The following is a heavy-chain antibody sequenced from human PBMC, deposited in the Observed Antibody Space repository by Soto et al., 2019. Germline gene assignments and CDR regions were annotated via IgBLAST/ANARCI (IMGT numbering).Heavy chain of an antibody. Sequence: SETLSLTCTVSGGSVSSGSYYWSWIRQPPGKGLEWIGYIYYSGSTNYNPSLKSRVTISVDTSKNQFSLKLSSVTAADTAVYYCARDRIVGATRALYYYYYGMDVWGQGTTVTGS. CDR1: GGSVSSGSYY. CDR3: ARDRIVGATRALYYYYYGMDV. CDR2: IYYSGST. D-gene: IGHD1-26*01. J-gene: IGHJ6*02. V-gene: IGHV4-61*01.